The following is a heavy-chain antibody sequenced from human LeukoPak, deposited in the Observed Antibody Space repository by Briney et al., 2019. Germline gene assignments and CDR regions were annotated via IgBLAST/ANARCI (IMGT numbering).Heavy chain of an antibody. CDR2: IYHSGST. Sequence: SETLSLTCTVSGYSISSGYYWGWIRQPPGKELEWIGSIYHSGSTYYNPSFKSRVTMSVDTSKNEFSLNLISVTAADTAVYFCARHRGRGMVRGVSNWFDPWGQGTLVTVSS. J-gene: IGHJ5*02. CDR3: ARHRGRGMVRGVSNWFDP. D-gene: IGHD3-10*01. V-gene: IGHV4-38-2*02. CDR1: GYSISSGYY.